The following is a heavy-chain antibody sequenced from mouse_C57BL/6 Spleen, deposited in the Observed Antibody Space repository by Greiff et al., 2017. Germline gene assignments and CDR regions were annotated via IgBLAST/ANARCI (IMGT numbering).Heavy chain of an antibody. J-gene: IGHJ2*01. D-gene: IGHD1-1*01. CDR2: ILPGSGST. V-gene: IGHV1-9*01. CDR1: GYTFPGYW. Sequence: QVQLKESGAELMKPGASVKLSCKATGYTFPGYWIEWVKQRPGHGLEWIGEILPGSGSTNYNEKFKGKATFTADTSSNTAYMQRSSLTTEDSAIYYCARGGLYGSSLFDYWGQGTTLTVSS. CDR3: ARGGLYGSSLFDY.